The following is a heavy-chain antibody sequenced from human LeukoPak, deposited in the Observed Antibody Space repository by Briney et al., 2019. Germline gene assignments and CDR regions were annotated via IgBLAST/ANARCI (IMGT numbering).Heavy chain of an antibody. CDR3: AKGDSNSPAVFDY. D-gene: IGHD6-13*01. CDR1: GFPFSSYA. J-gene: IGHJ4*02. Sequence: QPGGSLRLSCAAPGFPFSSYAMTWFRQAPGKGLEGVSTIPGSGDSTYYADSVKGRFSISRDNSKTTLYLQMNSLRAEDTAIYYCAKGDSNSPAVFDYWGQGTLVTVSS. CDR2: IPGSGDST. V-gene: IGHV3-23*01.